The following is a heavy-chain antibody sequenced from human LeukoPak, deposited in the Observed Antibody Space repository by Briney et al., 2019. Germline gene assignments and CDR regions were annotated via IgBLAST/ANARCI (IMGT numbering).Heavy chain of an antibody. CDR1: GYTFTIYG. CDR3: ARDSVFDGAFDI. Sequence: ASVKVSFKASGYTFTIYGISWVRPAPGQGREWMGWISAYNGNTNYAQKLQRRVTMTTDTSTSTAYMELRSLRSDDTAVYYCARDSVFDGAFDIWGQGTMVTVSS. CDR2: ISAYNGNT. V-gene: IGHV1-18*01. J-gene: IGHJ3*02. D-gene: IGHD2-21*01.